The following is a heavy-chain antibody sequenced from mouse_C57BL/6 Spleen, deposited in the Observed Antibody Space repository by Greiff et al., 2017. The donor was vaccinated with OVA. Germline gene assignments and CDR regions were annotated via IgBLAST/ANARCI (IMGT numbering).Heavy chain of an antibody. CDR2: IDPSSGGT. V-gene: IGHV1-72*01. D-gene: IGHD1-1*01. CDR3: AREFSTTVVAPDV. Sequence: QVQLQQPGAELVKPGASVKLSCKASGYTFTSYWMHWVKQRPGRGLEWIGRIDPSSGGTKYNEKFKSKATLTVDKPSSTAYVQLSSLTSEDSAVYYCAREFSTTVVAPDVWGTGTTVTVSS. J-gene: IGHJ1*03. CDR1: GYTFTSYW.